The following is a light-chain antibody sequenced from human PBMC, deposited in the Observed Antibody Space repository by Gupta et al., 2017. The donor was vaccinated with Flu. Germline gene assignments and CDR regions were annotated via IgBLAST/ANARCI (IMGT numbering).Light chain of an antibody. CDR3: QQYDNWPPYT. CDR2: GAS. J-gene: IGKJ2*01. V-gene: IGKV3-15*01. Sequence: EIVMTQSPATLSVSPGERATLSCRASQSVSSNLAWYQQKPGQAPRLLIYGASTRDTGIQARFSGSGFGKEVTLTSSSRQSEEFAGYYCQQYDNWPPYTFGQGTKLEIK. CDR1: QSVSSN.